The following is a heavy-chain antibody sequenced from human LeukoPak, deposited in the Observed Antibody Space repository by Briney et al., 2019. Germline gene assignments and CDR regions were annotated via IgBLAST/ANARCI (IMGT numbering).Heavy chain of an antibody. J-gene: IGHJ4*02. CDR3: ARGSYDILTGYYNLHSGY. CDR2: INTNTGNP. CDR1: GYTFTSYA. D-gene: IGHD3-9*01. V-gene: IGHV7-4-1*02. Sequence: EASVKVSCKASGYTFTSYAMNWVRQAPGQGLEWMGWINTNTGNPTYAQGFTGRFVFSLDTSVSTAYLQISSLKAEDTAVYYCARGSYDILTGYYNLHSGYWGQGTLVTVSS.